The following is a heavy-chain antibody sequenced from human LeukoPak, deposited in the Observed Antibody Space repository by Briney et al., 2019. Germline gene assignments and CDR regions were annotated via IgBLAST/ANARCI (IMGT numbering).Heavy chain of an antibody. CDR3: GKEIGSRDDD. CDR1: GFTFSSYA. Sequence: PGGSLRLSCAASGFTFSSYAMYWVRQPPGKGLEWVSGITWNSGGIVYADSVKGRFTISRDNAKNSLFLQMNSLRTEDTALYYCGKEIGSRDDDWGQGTLVTVSS. CDR2: ITWNSGGI. D-gene: IGHD6-13*01. V-gene: IGHV3-9*01. J-gene: IGHJ4*02.